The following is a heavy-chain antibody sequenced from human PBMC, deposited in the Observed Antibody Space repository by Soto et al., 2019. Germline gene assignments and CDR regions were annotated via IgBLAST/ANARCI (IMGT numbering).Heavy chain of an antibody. CDR1: GGSFSSYA. Sequence: ASVKVSCKASGGSFSSYAISWVRQAPGQGLEWVGGIIPIFGTANYAQKFQGRVTITADESTSTAYMELSSLRSEDTAVYYCARDISSHCSSTSCYESYNYYGIDVWGQGTTVTVSS. D-gene: IGHD2-2*01. CDR2: IIPIFGTA. V-gene: IGHV1-69*13. J-gene: IGHJ6*02. CDR3: ARDISSHCSSTSCYESYNYYGIDV.